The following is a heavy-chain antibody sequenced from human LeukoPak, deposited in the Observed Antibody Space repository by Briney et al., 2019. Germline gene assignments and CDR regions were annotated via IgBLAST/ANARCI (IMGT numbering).Heavy chain of an antibody. J-gene: IGHJ6*03. CDR3: ATLVPAASYYYYYMDV. CDR1: GGTFSSYA. Sequence: SVKVSCKASGGTFSSYAISWVRQAPGQGLEWMGGIIPIFGTANYAQKFQGRVTITADESTSTAYMELSSLRSEDTAVYYCATLVPAASYYYYYMDVWGKGTTVTVSS. CDR2: IIPIFGTA. V-gene: IGHV1-69*01. D-gene: IGHD2-2*01.